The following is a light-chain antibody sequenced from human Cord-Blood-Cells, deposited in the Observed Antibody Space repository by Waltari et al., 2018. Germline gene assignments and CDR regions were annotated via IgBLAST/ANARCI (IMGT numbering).Light chain of an antibody. CDR1: NIGRKS. J-gene: IGLJ3*02. CDR2: YDS. CDR3: QVWDYVQGV. Sequence: SHVLTQPPSVSVAPGKTARITCGGNNIGRKSVHWYQQKAGQAPVLVIHYDSDRPTGIPERFSGSTSGNTATLTISRVEAGDEADYFCQVWDYVQGVFGGGTKLTV. V-gene: IGLV3-21*04.